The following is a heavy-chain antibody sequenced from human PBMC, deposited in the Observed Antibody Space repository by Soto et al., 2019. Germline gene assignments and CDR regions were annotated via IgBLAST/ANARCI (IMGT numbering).Heavy chain of an antibody. D-gene: IGHD4-17*01. J-gene: IGHJ4*02. CDR1: GFTFSSYA. V-gene: IGHV3-23*01. CDR3: PKRAGTTVSTGEIYY. Sequence: PGVSLRLSCAASGFTFSSYAMSWVRQAPGKGLEWVSAISGSGGSTYYADSVKGRFTISRDNSKNTLYLQMNSLRAEDTAVYYCPKRAGTTVSTGEIYYWRQGTLGTVS. CDR2: ISGSGGST.